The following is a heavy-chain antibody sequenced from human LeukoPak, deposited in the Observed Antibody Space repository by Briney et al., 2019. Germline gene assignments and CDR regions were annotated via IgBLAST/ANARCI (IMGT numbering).Heavy chain of an antibody. D-gene: IGHD3-3*01. CDR1: GYTFTGYY. CDR3: ARERPVSYYDFWSGYYTALDY. V-gene: IGHV1-2*06. J-gene: IGHJ4*02. Sequence: ASVKVSCKASGYTFTGYYMHWVRQAPGQGLEWMGRINPNSGGTNYAQKFQGRVTMTRDTSISTAYMELSRLRSDDTAVYYCARERPVSYYDFWSGYYTALDYWGQGTLVTVSS. CDR2: INPNSGGT.